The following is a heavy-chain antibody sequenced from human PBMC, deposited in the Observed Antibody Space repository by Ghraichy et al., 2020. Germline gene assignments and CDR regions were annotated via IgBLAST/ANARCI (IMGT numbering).Heavy chain of an antibody. D-gene: IGHD2-2*01. J-gene: IGHJ5*02. CDR1: GFSLSNYW. Sequence: GGSLRLSCTGSGFSLSNYWINWVRQTPKKGSEWVANINQDGTEKHYVGSVRGRFTISRDRAARAVYLQMTSLTVEDTAVYYCARSSWFDLWGQGTLVTVSS. V-gene: IGHV3-7*03. CDR3: ARSSWFDL. CDR2: INQDGTEK.